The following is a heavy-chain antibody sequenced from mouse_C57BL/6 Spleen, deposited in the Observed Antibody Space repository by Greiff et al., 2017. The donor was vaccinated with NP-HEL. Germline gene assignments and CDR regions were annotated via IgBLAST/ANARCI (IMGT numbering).Heavy chain of an antibody. D-gene: IGHD1-1*01. V-gene: IGHV1-18*01. CDR2: INPNNGGT. CDR1: GYTFTDYN. Sequence: VQLQQSGPELVKPGASVKIPCKASGYTFTDYNMDWVKQSHGKSLEWIGDINPNNGGTIYNQKFKGKATLTVDKSSSTAYMELRSLTSEDTAVYYCAREGDYGSSYEFAYWGQGTLVTVSA. CDR3: AREGDYGSSYEFAY. J-gene: IGHJ3*01.